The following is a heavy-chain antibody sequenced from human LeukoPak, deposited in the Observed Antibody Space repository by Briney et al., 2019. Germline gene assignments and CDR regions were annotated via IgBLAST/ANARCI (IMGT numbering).Heavy chain of an antibody. J-gene: IGHJ4*02. CDR2: IKQDGSEK. D-gene: IGHD2-2*01. V-gene: IGHV3-7*01. CDR1: GFAFTNYW. Sequence: GGSLRLSCAASGFAFTNYWMSWVRQAQGKGLEWVANIKQDGSEKYYVDSVKGRFTISRDNAKNSLYLQVNSLRPEDTAVYYCARDPVPTYYWGQGTLVTVSS. CDR3: ARDPVPTYY.